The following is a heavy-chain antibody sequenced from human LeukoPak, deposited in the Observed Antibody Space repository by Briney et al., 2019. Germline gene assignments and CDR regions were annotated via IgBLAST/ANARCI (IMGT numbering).Heavy chain of an antibody. CDR1: GGSISSGGSC. CDR3: ARGSHDLEAGY. V-gene: IGHV4-31*03. CDR2: IYYSGST. D-gene: IGHD6-13*01. Sequence: SETLSLTCTVSGGSISSGGSCWSWIRQHPGKGLEWIGYIYYSGSTYYNPSLKSRVTISADTSKNQFSLKLSSVTAADTAVYYCARGSHDLEAGYWGQGTLVTVSS. J-gene: IGHJ4*02.